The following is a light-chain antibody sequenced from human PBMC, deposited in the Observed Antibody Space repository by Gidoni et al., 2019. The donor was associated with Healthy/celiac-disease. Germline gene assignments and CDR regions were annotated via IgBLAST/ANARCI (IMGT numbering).Light chain of an antibody. CDR3: QSYDSSKDVV. CDR1: SGSIASNY. Sequence: SVSESPGKTVTISCTGSSGSIASNYVQWYQQRPGSAPTTVIYEDNQRPSGVPDRFSGSIDSSSNSASLTISGLKTEDEADYYCQSYDSSKDVVFGGGTKLTVL. V-gene: IGLV6-57*02. CDR2: EDN. J-gene: IGLJ2*01.